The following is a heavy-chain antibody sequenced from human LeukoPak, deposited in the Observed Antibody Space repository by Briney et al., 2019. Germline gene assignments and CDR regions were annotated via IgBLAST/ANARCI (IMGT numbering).Heavy chain of an antibody. CDR2: INAGNGNT. J-gene: IGHJ3*02. D-gene: IGHD3-3*01. CDR1: GYTFTSYA. Sequence: GASVKVSCKASGYTFTSYAMHWVRQAPGQRLEWMGWINAGNGNTKYSQKFQGRVTITRDTSASTAYMELSSLRSEDTAVYYCARLDPVLRFLEWLNDAFDIWGQGTMVTVSS. CDR3: ARLDPVLRFLEWLNDAFDI. V-gene: IGHV1-3*01.